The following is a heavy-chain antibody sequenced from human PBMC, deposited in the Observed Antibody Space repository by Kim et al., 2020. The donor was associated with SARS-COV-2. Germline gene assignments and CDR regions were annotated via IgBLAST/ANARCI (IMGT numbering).Heavy chain of an antibody. Sequence: PALKSRVTISVDTTKIQFSLKLCSVTAADTAVYYCATLTVTTCPALDYWGQGTLVTVSS. V-gene: IGHV4-34*01. CDR3: ATLTVTTCPALDY. J-gene: IGHJ4*02. D-gene: IGHD4-17*01.